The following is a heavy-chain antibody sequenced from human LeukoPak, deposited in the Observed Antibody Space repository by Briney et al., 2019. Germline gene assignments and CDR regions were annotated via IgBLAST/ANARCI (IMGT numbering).Heavy chain of an antibody. CDR3: ARGNSYGLYNWFDP. CDR1: GGSFSGYY. Sequence: ASETLSLTCAVYGGSFSGYYWSWIRQPPGKGLEWIGEINHSGSTNYNPSLKSRVTISVDTSKNQFSLKPSSVTAADTAVYYCARGNSYGLYNWFDPWGQGTLVTVSS. J-gene: IGHJ5*02. V-gene: IGHV4-34*01. CDR2: INHSGST. D-gene: IGHD5-18*01.